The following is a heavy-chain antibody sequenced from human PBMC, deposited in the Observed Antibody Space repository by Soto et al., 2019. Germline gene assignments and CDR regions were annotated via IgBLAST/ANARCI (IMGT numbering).Heavy chain of an antibody. D-gene: IGHD3-3*01. CDR3: ARGSAPTIFGVVTHYGMDV. V-gene: IGHV4-30-4*01. J-gene: IGHJ6*02. Sequence: PSETLSLTCTVSGGSISSGSYYWSWSRQRPGQGLEWIGYISYSGSTYYNPSLKSRLTISADTSKNQFALKLSSVTAADTAVYYCARGSAPTIFGVVTHYGMDVWGQGTTVTVSS. CDR2: ISYSGST. CDR1: GGSISSGSYY.